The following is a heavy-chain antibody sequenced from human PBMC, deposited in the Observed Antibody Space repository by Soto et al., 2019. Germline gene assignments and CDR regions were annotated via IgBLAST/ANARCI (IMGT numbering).Heavy chain of an antibody. CDR3: ARGGTLASAVTPLPYYFDY. V-gene: IGHV3-48*03. CDR1: GFSFSNYD. CDR2: IYSNGNVK. J-gene: IGHJ4*02. D-gene: IGHD6-25*01. Sequence: AGSLSLSCAASGFSFSNYDMNWIRQAAGKGLEWVSYIYSNGNVKYNADSVRGRFTIYRDNDKNSVYLHMDSVTDGDTSVYYCARGGTLASAVTPLPYYFDYWGRGTLVTVSS.